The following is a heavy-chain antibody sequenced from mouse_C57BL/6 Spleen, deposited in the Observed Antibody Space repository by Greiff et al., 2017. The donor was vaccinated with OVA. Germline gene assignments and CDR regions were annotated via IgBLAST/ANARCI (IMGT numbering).Heavy chain of an antibody. CDR1: GFSLTSYG. CDR3: AKTDQIYYSINYYAMDY. CDR2: LWSGGST. J-gene: IGHJ4*01. Sequence: VKLMESGPGLVQPSQSLSITCTVSGFSLTSYGVHWVRQSPGKGLEWLGVLWSGGSTDYTAAFISRLSISKDNSKSHVVLKMNSRQADDTAIYYCAKTDQIYYSINYYAMDYWGQGTSGTVSS. D-gene: IGHD2-5*01. V-gene: IGHV2-2*01.